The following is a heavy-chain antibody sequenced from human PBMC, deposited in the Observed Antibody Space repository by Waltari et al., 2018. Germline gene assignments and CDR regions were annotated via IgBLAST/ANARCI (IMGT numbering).Heavy chain of an antibody. CDR2: IKQGGSEK. Sequence: EVPLVESGGGLVHAGGSLTLHCPASAFTFRNSWMGWVRQAPGKVLEWVASIKQGGSEKFYVDSVKGRFTISRDDAKNSLYLQMDSLRAEDTAVYYYTRGSGGAFDIWGQGTMVTVSS. D-gene: IGHD6-25*01. J-gene: IGHJ3*02. V-gene: IGHV3-7*01. CDR1: AFTFRNSW. CDR3: TRGSGGAFDI.